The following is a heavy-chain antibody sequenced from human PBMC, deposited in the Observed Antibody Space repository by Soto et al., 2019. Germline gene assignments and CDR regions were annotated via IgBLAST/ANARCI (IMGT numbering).Heavy chain of an antibody. V-gene: IGHV1-3*01. J-gene: IGHJ6*02. CDR2: INAGNGNT. CDR1: GYTFTSYA. D-gene: IGHD2-15*01. Sequence: ASVKVSCKASGYTFTSYAMHWVRQAPGQRLEWMGWINAGNGNTKYSQKFQGRVTITRDTSASTAYMELSSLRSEDTAVYYCAILLGYCSGGSCYDVYYGMDVWGQGTTVTVSS. CDR3: AILLGYCSGGSCYDVYYGMDV.